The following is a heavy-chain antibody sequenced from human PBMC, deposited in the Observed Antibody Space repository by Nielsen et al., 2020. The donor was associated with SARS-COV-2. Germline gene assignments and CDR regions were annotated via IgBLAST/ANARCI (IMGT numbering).Heavy chain of an antibody. Sequence: GGSLRLSCAASGFTFDDYAMHWVRQAPGKGLEWVSGISWNSGSIGYADSVKGRFTISRDNAKNSLYLQMNSLRAEDTALYYCLRGYSYGLPAGDYYGMDVWGQGTTVTVSS. V-gene: IGHV3-9*01. CDR2: ISWNSGSI. CDR1: GFTFDDYA. D-gene: IGHD5-18*01. J-gene: IGHJ6*02. CDR3: LRGYSYGLPAGDYYGMDV.